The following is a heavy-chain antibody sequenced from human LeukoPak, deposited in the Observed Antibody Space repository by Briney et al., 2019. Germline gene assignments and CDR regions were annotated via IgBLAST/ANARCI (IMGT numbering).Heavy chain of an antibody. CDR1: GFTFSSYW. Sequence: GGSLRLSCAASGFTFSSYWMHWVRQAPGKGLEWVAVIWYDGSNKYYADSVKGRFTISRDNSKNTLYLQMNSLRAEDTAVYYCARAKYSSSSYYFDYWGQGTLVTVSS. D-gene: IGHD6-6*01. CDR3: ARAKYSSSSYYFDY. CDR2: IWYDGSNK. V-gene: IGHV3-33*08. J-gene: IGHJ4*02.